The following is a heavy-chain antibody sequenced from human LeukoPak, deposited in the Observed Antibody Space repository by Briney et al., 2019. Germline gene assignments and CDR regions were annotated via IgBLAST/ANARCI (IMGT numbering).Heavy chain of an antibody. V-gene: IGHV1-2*02. Sequence: ASVKVSCKASGYTFTGYYMHWVRQAPGQGLEWMGWINPNSGGTNYQGRVTMTRDTSISTAYMELSSLRSEDTAVYYCAREPLSYSSSSVHYYYYMDVWGKGTTVTVSS. D-gene: IGHD6-6*01. J-gene: IGHJ6*03. CDR3: AREPLSYSSSSVHYYYYMDV. CDR2: INPNSGGT. CDR1: GYTFTGYY.